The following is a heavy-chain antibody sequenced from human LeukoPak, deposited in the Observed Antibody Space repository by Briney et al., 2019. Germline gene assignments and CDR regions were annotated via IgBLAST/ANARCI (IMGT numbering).Heavy chain of an antibody. CDR2: IYYSGST. Sequence: SETLSLTCTVSGGSISSYYWSWIRQPPRKGLEWIGYIYYSGSTNYNPSLKSRVTISVDTSKNQFSLKLSSVTAADTAVYYCARGPRKSGSYGNWFDPWGQGTLVTVSS. CDR3: ARGPRKSGSYGNWFDP. D-gene: IGHD1-26*01. V-gene: IGHV4-59*01. CDR1: GGSISSYY. J-gene: IGHJ5*02.